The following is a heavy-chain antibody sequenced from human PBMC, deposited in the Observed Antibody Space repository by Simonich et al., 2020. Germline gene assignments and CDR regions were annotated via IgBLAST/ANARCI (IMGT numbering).Heavy chain of an antibody. J-gene: IGHJ4*02. CDR1: GYTFTGYY. CDR3: ARWPSIPASYGSGSYFDY. Sequence: QVQLVQSGAEVKKPGSSVKVSCKASGYTFTGYYLPWVRQAPGQGLEWMGWNNPDSGGTNYSPKFQGRVTMTRDTSISTAYMELSRLRSDDTAVYYCARWPSIPASYGSGSYFDYWGQGTLVTVSS. D-gene: IGHD3-10*01. CDR2: NNPDSGGT. V-gene: IGHV1-2*02.